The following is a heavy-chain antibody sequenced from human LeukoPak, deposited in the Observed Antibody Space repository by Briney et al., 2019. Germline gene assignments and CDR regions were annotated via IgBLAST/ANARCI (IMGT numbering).Heavy chain of an antibody. Sequence: GAAVTVSFKASGYTFIRYDINWVRQAPGQGGEWMGGIIPIFGTPNYAQKFQGRVTITADESTSPAYMELSSLRSEDTAVYYCARGKAYYDRSGPYNWFDPWGQGTLVTVSS. J-gene: IGHJ5*02. V-gene: IGHV1-69*13. CDR3: ARGKAYYDRSGPYNWFDP. CDR2: IIPIFGTP. CDR1: GYTFIRYD. D-gene: IGHD3-22*01.